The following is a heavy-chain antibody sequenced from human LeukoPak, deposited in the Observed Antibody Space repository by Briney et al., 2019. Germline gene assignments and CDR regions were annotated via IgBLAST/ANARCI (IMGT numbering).Heavy chain of an antibody. Sequence: PGGSLRLSCAASGFTFSRYSMSWVRQAPGKGLEWVSSISSSSSYIYYADSVKGRFTVSRDNAKNSLYLQMNSLRAEDTAVYYCARDVAVAGTWASSGDAFDIWGQGTMVTVSS. J-gene: IGHJ3*02. V-gene: IGHV3-21*01. CDR2: ISSSSSYI. CDR1: GFTFSRYS. D-gene: IGHD6-19*01. CDR3: ARDVAVAGTWASSGDAFDI.